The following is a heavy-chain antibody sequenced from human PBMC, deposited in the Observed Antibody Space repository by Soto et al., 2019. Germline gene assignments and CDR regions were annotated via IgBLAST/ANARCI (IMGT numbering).Heavy chain of an antibody. J-gene: IGHJ6*02. D-gene: IGHD5-12*01. CDR1: GFTFSSYA. CDR3: AREEVATIGDGVYYYGMDV. Sequence: QVQLVESGGGVVQPGRSLRLSCAASGFTFSSYAMHWVRQAPGKGLEWVAVISYDGSNKYYADSVKGRFTISRDNSKNTLYLQMNSLRAEDTAVYYCAREEVATIGDGVYYYGMDVWDQGTTVTVSS. V-gene: IGHV3-30-3*01. CDR2: ISYDGSNK.